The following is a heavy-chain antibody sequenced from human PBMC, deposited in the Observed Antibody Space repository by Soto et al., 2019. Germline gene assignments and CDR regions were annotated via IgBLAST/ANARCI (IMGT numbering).Heavy chain of an antibody. CDR3: ATSSGHSYDYFSY. V-gene: IGHV4-59*08. D-gene: IGHD5-18*01. CDR2: MYYTGSA. J-gene: IGHJ4*02. Sequence: LSLTCTVSGGAISDYYWSWIRQPPGKGLEWLGYMYYTGSANYNPSLKSRVTISVDTSKNQFSLKLSSVTAADTAVYYCATSSGHSYDYFSYWGQGAPVTVSS. CDR1: GGAISDYY.